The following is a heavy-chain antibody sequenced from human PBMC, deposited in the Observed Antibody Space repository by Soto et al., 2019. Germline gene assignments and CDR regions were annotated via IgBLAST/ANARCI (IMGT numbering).Heavy chain of an antibody. Sequence: GGSLRLSCAAPGFTFGNYWMTWVRQAPGKGLEWVAYMKEDGGEIYYLDSVKGRFTISRDNAKNSLYLQMNSLRAEDTAVYFCARGWAALDYWGQGSLVTVSS. D-gene: IGHD2-15*01. CDR3: ARGWAALDY. CDR1: GFTFGNYW. J-gene: IGHJ4*02. CDR2: MKEDGGEI. V-gene: IGHV3-7*01.